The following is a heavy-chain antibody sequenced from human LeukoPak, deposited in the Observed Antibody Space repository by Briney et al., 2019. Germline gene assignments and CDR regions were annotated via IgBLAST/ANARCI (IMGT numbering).Heavy chain of an antibody. CDR3: ARGSSWTFDY. Sequence: PSETLSLTCTVSGGSISSSSYYWGWIRQHPGKGLEWIGYIYYSGCMYYNPSLKSRVIISLDTSKNQFSLKLSSVTAADTAMYYCARGSSWTFDYWGRGTLVTVSS. D-gene: IGHD6-13*01. CDR1: GGSISSSSYY. J-gene: IGHJ4*02. CDR2: IYYSGCM. V-gene: IGHV4-31*03.